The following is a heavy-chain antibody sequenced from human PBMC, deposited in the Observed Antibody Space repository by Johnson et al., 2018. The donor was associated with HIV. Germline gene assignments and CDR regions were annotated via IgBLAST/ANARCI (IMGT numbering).Heavy chain of an antibody. V-gene: IGHV3-7*01. J-gene: IGHJ3*02. CDR1: GFTFDDYG. Sequence: VQLVESGGGVVRPGGSLRLSCAASGFTFDDYGMSWVRQAPGKGLEWVANIKQDGSEKYYVDSVKGRFTISRDNAKNSLYLQMNRLRAEDTAVYYCAKAEGATSAFDIWGQGTMVTVSS. CDR2: IKQDGSEK. D-gene: IGHD1-26*01. CDR3: AKAEGATSAFDI.